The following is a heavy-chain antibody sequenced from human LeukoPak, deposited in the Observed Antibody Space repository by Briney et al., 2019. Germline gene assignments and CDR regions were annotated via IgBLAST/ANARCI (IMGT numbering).Heavy chain of an antibody. CDR1: GYTFTGYY. CDR2: INPNSGGT. J-gene: IGHJ4*02. CDR3: ARGVRASGSSAVLFDY. V-gene: IGHV1-2*02. D-gene: IGHD6-6*01. Sequence: GASVKVSCKASGYTFTGYYMHWVRQAPGQGLEWMGWINPNSGGTNYAQRFQGRVTMTRDTSISTAYMELSRLRSDDTAVYYCARGVRASGSSAVLFDYWGQGTLVTVSS.